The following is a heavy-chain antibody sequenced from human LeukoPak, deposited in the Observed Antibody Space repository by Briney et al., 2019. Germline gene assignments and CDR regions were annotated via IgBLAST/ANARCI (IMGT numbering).Heavy chain of an antibody. CDR3: ARVGYDILTGYSGRYGMDV. CDR2: LSAYNGNI. CDR1: GYTFTSYG. Sequence: GASVKVSCKASGYTFTSYGISWVRQAPGQGLEWMGWLSAYNGNINTDYAQKLQGRVTMTTDTSTSTAYMELRSLRSDDTAVYYCARVGYDILTGYSGRYGMDVWGQGTTVTVSS. J-gene: IGHJ6*02. V-gene: IGHV1-18*01. D-gene: IGHD3-9*01.